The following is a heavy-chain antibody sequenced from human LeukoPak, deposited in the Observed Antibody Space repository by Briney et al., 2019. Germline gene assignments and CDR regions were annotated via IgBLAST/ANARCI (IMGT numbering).Heavy chain of an antibody. Sequence: KAGGSLRLSCAASGFTFSSYSMNWVRQAPGKGLEWVSSISSSSSYIYYADSVKGRFTISRDNAKDSLYLQMNSLRAEDTAVYYCATEVVAATSDAFDIWGQGTVVTISS. V-gene: IGHV3-21*01. CDR3: ATEVVAATSDAFDI. J-gene: IGHJ3*02. D-gene: IGHD2-15*01. CDR1: GFTFSSYS. CDR2: ISSSSSYI.